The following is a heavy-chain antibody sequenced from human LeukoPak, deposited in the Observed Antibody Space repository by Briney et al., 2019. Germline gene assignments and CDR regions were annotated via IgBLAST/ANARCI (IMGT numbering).Heavy chain of an antibody. CDR1: GYTFTGYY. J-gene: IGHJ3*02. V-gene: IGHV1-2*02. D-gene: IGHD4-23*01. CDR3: ARPSHTVETLDAFDI. Sequence: GASVKVSCKASGYTFTGYYMHWVRQAPGQGLEWMGWINPNSGGTNYAQKFQGRVTMTRDTSISTAYMELSRLRSDDTAVYYCARPSHTVETLDAFDIWGQGTMVTVSS. CDR2: INPNSGGT.